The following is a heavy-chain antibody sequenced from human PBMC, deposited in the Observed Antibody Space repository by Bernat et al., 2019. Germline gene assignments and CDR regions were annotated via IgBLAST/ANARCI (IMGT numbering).Heavy chain of an antibody. CDR1: GFTFSNAW. D-gene: IGHD2-15*01. J-gene: IGHJ4*02. V-gene: IGHV3-15*01. CDR2: IKSKTDGGTT. Sequence: EVQLVESGGGLVKPGGSLRLSCAASGFTFSNAWMRWVRQAPGKGLEWVGRIKSKTDGGTTDYAAPVKGRFTISRDDSKNTLYLQMNSLKTEDTAVYYCTTDVVAYCSGGSCYSGGFDYWGQGTLVTVSS. CDR3: TTDVVAYCSGGSCYSGGFDY.